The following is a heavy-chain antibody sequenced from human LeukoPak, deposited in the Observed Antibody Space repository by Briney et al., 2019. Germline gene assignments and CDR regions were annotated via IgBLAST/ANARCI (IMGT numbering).Heavy chain of an antibody. V-gene: IGHV4-34*01. J-gene: IGHJ6*03. CDR3: ARSTSYYYYMDV. CDR2: INHSGST. D-gene: IGHD4/OR15-4a*01. CDR1: GVSGSGFY. Sequence: SETLSRTAAGYGVSGSGFYWIWIGHAPGMGREGRREINHSGSTNYNPSLNSSVTITVDTSKKQFSLTLSSATAADTAVYYCARSTSYYYYMDVWGKGTTVTISS.